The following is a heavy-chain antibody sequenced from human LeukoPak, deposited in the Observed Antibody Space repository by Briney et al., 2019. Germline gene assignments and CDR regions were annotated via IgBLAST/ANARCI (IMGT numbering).Heavy chain of an antibody. V-gene: IGHV2-5*01. Sequence: TLSLTCTVSGGSISSYYWSWIRQPPGKALEWLALIYWNDDKRYSPSLKSRLTITKDTSKNQVVLTMTNMNPVDTATYYCAHRGISWFGEPGPFDYWGQGTLVTVSS. CDR2: IYWNDDK. D-gene: IGHD3-10*01. J-gene: IGHJ4*02. CDR3: AHRGISWFGEPGPFDY. CDR1: GGSISSYYW.